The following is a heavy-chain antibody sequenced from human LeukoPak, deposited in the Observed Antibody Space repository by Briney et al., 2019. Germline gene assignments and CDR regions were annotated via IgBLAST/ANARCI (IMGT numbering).Heavy chain of an antibody. CDR3: AREHGCSSGWYFVGPSEQESYNWFDP. CDR2: IIPIFGTA. J-gene: IGHJ5*02. V-gene: IGHV1-69*05. Sequence: SVKVSCKASGGTFSSYAISWVRQAPGQGLEWMGGIIPIFGTANYAQKFQGRVTITTDESTSTAYMELSSLRSEDTAVYYCAREHGCSSGWYFVGPSEQESYNWFDPWGQGTLVTVSS. CDR1: GGTFSSYA. D-gene: IGHD6-19*01.